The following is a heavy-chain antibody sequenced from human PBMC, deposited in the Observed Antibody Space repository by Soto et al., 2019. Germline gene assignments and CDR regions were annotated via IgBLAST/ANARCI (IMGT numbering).Heavy chain of an antibody. CDR2: INPNSGGT. J-gene: IGHJ6*02. CDR1: GYTFTGYY. CDR3: ARGWVVSTPYYYYGMDV. V-gene: IGHV1-2*04. D-gene: IGHD2-15*01. Sequence: GASVKVSCKASGYTFTGYYMHWVRQAPGQGLEWMGWINPNSGGTNYAQKFQGWVTMTRDTSISTAYMELSRLRSDDTAVYYCARGWVVSTPYYYYGMDVWGQGTTVTVS.